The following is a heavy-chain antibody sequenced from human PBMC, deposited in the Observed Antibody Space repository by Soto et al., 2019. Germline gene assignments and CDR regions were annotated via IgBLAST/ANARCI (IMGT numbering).Heavy chain of an antibody. D-gene: IGHD3-22*01. CDR3: ARDRLRGYDSSGFYS. CDR2: ISGGGGST. J-gene: IGHJ4*02. V-gene: IGHV3-23*01. CDR1: GFTFSAYA. Sequence: GGSLRLSCTASGFTFSAYAMSWVRQAPGKGLEWVSSISGGGGSTYYADSVKGRFTISRDNSKNMLYLQMNSLRAEDTAIYYCARDRLRGYDSSGFYSWGQGTMVTVSS.